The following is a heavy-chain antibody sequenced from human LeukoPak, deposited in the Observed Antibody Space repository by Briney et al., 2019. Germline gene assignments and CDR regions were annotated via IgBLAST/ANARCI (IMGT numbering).Heavy chain of an antibody. CDR2: TRYDGTNK. D-gene: IGHD3-16*01. CDR3: ASIIPRKGSDY. Sequence: GGSLRLSCAASGFTFSSYHMHWVRQAPGKGLEWVAFTRYDGTNKYYADSVKGRFTISRDNSKDTLYLDMNSLRAEDTAVYYCASIIPRKGSDYWGQGTLVTVSS. CDR1: GFTFSSYH. V-gene: IGHV3-30*02. J-gene: IGHJ4*02.